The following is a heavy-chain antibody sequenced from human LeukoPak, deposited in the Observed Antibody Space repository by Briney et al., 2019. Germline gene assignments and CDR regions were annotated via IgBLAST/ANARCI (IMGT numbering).Heavy chain of an antibody. CDR2: IYYSGST. D-gene: IGHD3-22*01. V-gene: IGHV4-59*01. CDR3: ARTLYYYDSNPPGYYFDY. CDR1: GGTFSSYY. J-gene: IGHJ4*02. Sequence: SETLSLTCAVYGGTFSSYYWSWIRQPPGKGLEWIGYIYYSGSTNYNPSLKSRVTISVDTSKNQFSLKLSSVTAADTAVYYCARTLYYYDSNPPGYYFDYWGQGTLVTVSS.